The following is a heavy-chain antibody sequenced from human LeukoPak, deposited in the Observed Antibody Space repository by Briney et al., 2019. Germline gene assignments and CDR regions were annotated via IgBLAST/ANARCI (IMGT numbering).Heavy chain of an antibody. CDR2: IWYDGSNK. CDR3: AREEPPFTIFGVVPYYYYGMDV. D-gene: IGHD3-3*01. J-gene: IGHJ6*02. Sequence: PGGSLRLSCAASGFTFSSYGMHWVRQAPGKGLEWVAVIWYDGSNKYYADSVKGRFTISRDNSKNTLYLQMNSLRAEDTAVYYCAREEPPFTIFGVVPYYYYGMDVWGQGTTVTVSS. V-gene: IGHV3-33*01. CDR1: GFTFSSYG.